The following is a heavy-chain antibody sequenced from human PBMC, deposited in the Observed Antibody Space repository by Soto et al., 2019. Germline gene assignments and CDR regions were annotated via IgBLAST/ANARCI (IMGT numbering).Heavy chain of an antibody. CDR2: LLRPGRST. D-gene: IGHD3-16*01. Sequence: VGSLRLSCAASGFMFSDYAMTWARQAPGKELEWVSGLLRPGRSTYYADSVRGRFTISGDTSANTVYLQMDSLRAEDTAVYYCAKDAIANDGIWLMDSWGQGTVVTVSS. CDR1: GFMFSDYA. J-gene: IGHJ5*02. CDR3: AKDAIANDGIWLMDS. V-gene: IGHV3-23*01.